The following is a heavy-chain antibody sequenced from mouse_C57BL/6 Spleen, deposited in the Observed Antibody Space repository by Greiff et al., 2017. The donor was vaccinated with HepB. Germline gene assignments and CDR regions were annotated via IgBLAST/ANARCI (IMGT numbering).Heavy chain of an antibody. Sequence: QVQLQQPGAELVKPGASVKLSCKASGYTFTSYWMQWVKQRPGQGLEWIGEIDPSDSYTNYNQKFKGKATLTVDTSSSTAYMQLSSLTSEDSAVYYCARRTSLYDYGAGYFDYWGQGTTLTVSS. J-gene: IGHJ2*01. V-gene: IGHV1-50*01. CDR3: ARRTSLYDYGAGYFDY. CDR1: GYTFTSYW. D-gene: IGHD2-4*01. CDR2: IDPSDSYT.